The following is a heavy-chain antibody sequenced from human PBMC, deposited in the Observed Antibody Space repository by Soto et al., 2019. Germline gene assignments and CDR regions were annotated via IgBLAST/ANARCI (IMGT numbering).Heavy chain of an antibody. CDR2: INPNSGGT. Sequence: ASVKVSCKASGYTFTGYYMHWVRQAPGQGLEWMGWINPNSGGTNYAQKFQGRVTMTRDTSISTAYMELSRLRSDDTAVYYCARERILTGYTYYYYYGMDVWGQGTRVTVSS. V-gene: IGHV1-2*02. D-gene: IGHD3-9*01. CDR1: GYTFTGYY. CDR3: ARERILTGYTYYYYYGMDV. J-gene: IGHJ6*02.